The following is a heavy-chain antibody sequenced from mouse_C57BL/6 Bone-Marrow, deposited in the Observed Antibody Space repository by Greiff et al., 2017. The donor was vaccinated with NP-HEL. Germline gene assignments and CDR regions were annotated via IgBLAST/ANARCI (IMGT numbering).Heavy chain of an antibody. J-gene: IGHJ1*03. CDR2: ILPGSGST. V-gene: IGHV1-9*01. CDR1: GYTFTGYW. D-gene: IGHD2-2*01. CDR3: ASWGYYWYFDV. Sequence: QVQLQQSGAELMKPGASVKLSCKATGYTFTGYWIEWVKQRPGHGLEWIGEILPGSGSTNYNEKFKGKATFPADTSSNPAYMQLSSLTTEDSAIYYCASWGYYWYFDVWGTGTTVTVSS.